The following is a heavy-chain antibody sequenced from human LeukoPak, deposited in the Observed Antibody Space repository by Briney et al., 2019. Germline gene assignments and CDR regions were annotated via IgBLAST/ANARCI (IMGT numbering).Heavy chain of an antibody. V-gene: IGHV3-30-3*01. D-gene: IGHD3-3*01. CDR3: ARAAGSFSYNWFDP. CDR1: GFTFSSYA. Sequence: PGGSLRLSCAASGFTFSSYAMLWVRQAPGKGLEWVAVISYDGSNKYYADSVKGRFTISRDNSKNTLYLQMNSLRAEDTAVYYCARAAGSFSYNWFDPWGQGTLVTVSS. CDR2: ISYDGSNK. J-gene: IGHJ5*02.